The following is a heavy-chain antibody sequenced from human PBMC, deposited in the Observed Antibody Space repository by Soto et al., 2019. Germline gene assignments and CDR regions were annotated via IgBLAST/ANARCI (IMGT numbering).Heavy chain of an antibody. Sequence: PSETLSLTCTVSGGSISSSTYYWGWIRQPPGKGLEWIGSIYYSGSTYYNPSLKSRVTISVDTSKNQFSLKLSSVTAADAAVYYCARPHSYYYYFVYWGQGTLVTVS. V-gene: IGHV4-39*01. CDR2: IYYSGST. D-gene: IGHD1-26*01. CDR3: ARPHSYYYYFVY. CDR1: GGSISSSTYY. J-gene: IGHJ4*02.